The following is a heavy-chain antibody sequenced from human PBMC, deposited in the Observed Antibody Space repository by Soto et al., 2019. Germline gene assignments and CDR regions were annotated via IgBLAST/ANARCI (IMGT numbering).Heavy chain of an antibody. Sequence: HPGGSLRLSCAASGFTFSSYWMSWVRQAPGKGLEWVANIKQDGSEKYYVDSVKGRFTISRDNAKNSLYLQMNSLRAEDTAVHYCARVKKAWLRSPIYYFDYWGQGTLVTVSS. D-gene: IGHD5-12*01. CDR1: GFTFSSYW. J-gene: IGHJ4*02. CDR2: IKQDGSEK. CDR3: ARVKKAWLRSPIYYFDY. V-gene: IGHV3-7*01.